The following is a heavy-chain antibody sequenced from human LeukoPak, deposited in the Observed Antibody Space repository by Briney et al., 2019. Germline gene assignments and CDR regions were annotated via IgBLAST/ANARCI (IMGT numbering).Heavy chain of an antibody. CDR1: GFTFSSYE. D-gene: IGHD4-17*01. CDR2: ISSSGSTI. J-gene: IGHJ6*03. Sequence: GGSLRLSCAASGFTFSSYEMNWVRQAPGKGLEWVSYISSSGSTIYYADSVKGRFTISRDNAKNSLYLQMNSLRAEDTAVYYCARTTVTTVFGLYYYYYMDVWGKGTTVTISS. V-gene: IGHV3-48*03. CDR3: ARTTVTTVFGLYYYYYMDV.